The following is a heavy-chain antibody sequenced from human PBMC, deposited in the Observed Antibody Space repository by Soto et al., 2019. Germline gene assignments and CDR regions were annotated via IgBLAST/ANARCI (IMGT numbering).Heavy chain of an antibody. V-gene: IGHV1-18*01. Sequence: ASVKVSCKASGYTFTSYVISWVRKAPGQGLEWMGWISAYNGNTNYAQKLQGRVTMTTDTSTSTAYMELRSLRSDDTAVYYCARGLIFGVVIMHYDYWGQGTLVTVSS. CDR2: ISAYNGNT. J-gene: IGHJ4*02. D-gene: IGHD3-3*01. CDR3: ARGLIFGVVIMHYDY. CDR1: GYTFTSYV.